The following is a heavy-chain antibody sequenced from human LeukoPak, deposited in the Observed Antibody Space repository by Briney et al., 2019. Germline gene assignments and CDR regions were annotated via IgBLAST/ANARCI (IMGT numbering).Heavy chain of an antibody. CDR3: ARDYLNVWGSYRFSFDY. V-gene: IGHV4-61*02. CDR2: IYTSGST. J-gene: IGHJ4*02. CDR1: GGSLSSGSYY. D-gene: IGHD3-16*02. Sequence: SQTLSLTCTVSGGSLSSGSYYWRWIRQPAGKGLEWIGRIYTSGSTNYNPSLKSRVTISVDTSKNQFSLKLSSVTAADLAVYYCARDYLNVWGSYRFSFDYWGQGTLVTASS.